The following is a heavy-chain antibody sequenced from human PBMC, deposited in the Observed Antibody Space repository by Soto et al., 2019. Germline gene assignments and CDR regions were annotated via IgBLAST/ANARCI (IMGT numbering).Heavy chain of an antibody. CDR2: MNPNSGNT. D-gene: IGHD4-17*01. J-gene: IGHJ6*03. V-gene: IGHV1-8*01. Sequence: ASVKVSCKASGYTFTSYDINWVRQATGQGLEWMGWMNPNSGNTGYAQKFQGRVTMTRNTSISTAYMELRSRRSEDTAVYYCARGRSGYGDYYYYYMDVWGKGTTVTVSS. CDR1: GYTFTSYD. CDR3: ARGRSGYGDYYYYYMDV.